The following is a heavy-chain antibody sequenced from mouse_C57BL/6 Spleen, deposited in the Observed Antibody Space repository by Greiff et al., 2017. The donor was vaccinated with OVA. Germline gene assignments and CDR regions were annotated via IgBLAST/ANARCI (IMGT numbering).Heavy chain of an antibody. V-gene: IGHV1-55*01. J-gene: IGHJ1*03. CDR3: ARSPYYYGSIWYFDV. CDR1: GYTFTSYW. D-gene: IGHD1-1*01. CDR2: IYPGSGST. Sequence: VQLQQPGAELVKPGASVKMSCKASGYTFTSYWITWVKQRPGQGLEWIGDIYPGSGSTNYNEKFKSKATLTVDTSSSTAYMQLSSLTSEDSAVYYCARSPYYYGSIWYFDVWGTGTTVTVSS.